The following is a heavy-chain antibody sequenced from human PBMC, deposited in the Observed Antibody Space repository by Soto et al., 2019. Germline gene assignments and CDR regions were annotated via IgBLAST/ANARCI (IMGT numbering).Heavy chain of an antibody. CDR1: GFTFSSYG. CDR3: ARDGPITTFSPGIAGAFDI. V-gene: IGHV3-33*01. Sequence: GGSLRLSCAASGFTFSSYGMHWVRQAPGKGLEWVAVIWYDGSNKYYADSVKGRFTISRENSKNTLYLQMNSLRAEDTAVYYCARDGPITTFSPGIAGAFDIWGQGTMVTVSS. D-gene: IGHD6-13*01. CDR2: IWYDGSNK. J-gene: IGHJ3*02.